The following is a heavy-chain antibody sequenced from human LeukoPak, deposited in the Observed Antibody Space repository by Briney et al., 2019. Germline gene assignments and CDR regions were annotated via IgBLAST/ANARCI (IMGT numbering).Heavy chain of an antibody. CDR1: GFTFSSYA. CDR3: AREGIAVAIFDY. J-gene: IGHJ4*02. D-gene: IGHD6-19*01. Sequence: GGSLRLSCAAFGFTFSSYAMHWVRQAPGKGLEWVAVISYDGSNKYYADSVKGRFTISRDNSKNTLYLQMNSLRAEDTAVYYCAREGIAVAIFDYWGQGTLVTVSS. V-gene: IGHV3-30*04. CDR2: ISYDGSNK.